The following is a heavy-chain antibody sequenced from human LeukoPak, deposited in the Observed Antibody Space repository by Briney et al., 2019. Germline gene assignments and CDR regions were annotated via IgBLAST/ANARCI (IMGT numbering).Heavy chain of an antibody. CDR3: ARGAAGTGAADY. J-gene: IGHJ4*02. CDR2: IYHNGST. CDR1: GYSITSGYY. D-gene: IGHD6-13*01. Sequence: PSETLSLTCSVSGYSITSGYYWGWIRQPPGKGLEWIGTIYHNGSTSYNPSLKSRLTISVVSSKNQFSLRLSSVTAADTAVYFCARGAAGTGAADYWGQGTLVTVSS. V-gene: IGHV4-38-2*02.